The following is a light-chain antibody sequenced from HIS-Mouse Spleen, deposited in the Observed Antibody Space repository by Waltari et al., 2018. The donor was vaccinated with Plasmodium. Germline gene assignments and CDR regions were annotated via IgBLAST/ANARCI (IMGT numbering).Light chain of an antibody. J-gene: IGLJ3*02. CDR1: ALPKKY. CDR3: YSTDSSGNHRV. V-gene: IGLV3-10*01. Sequence: SYELTQPPSVSLSPGQTARITCTGDALPKKYAYWYQQKSGQSPVLFIYEDSKRPSGIPERFSGSSSGTMATLTISGAQVEDEADYYCYSTDSSGNHRVFGGGTKLTVL. CDR2: EDS.